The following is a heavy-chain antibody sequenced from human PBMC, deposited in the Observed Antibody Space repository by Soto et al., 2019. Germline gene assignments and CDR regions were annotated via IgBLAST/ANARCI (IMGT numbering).Heavy chain of an antibody. CDR2: INHSGST. D-gene: IGHD2-15*01. V-gene: IGHV4-34*01. J-gene: IGHJ6*02. CDR1: GGSFSGYY. Sequence: SETLSLTCAVYGGSFSGYYWSWIRQPPGKGLEWIGEINHSGSTNYNPSLKSRVTISVDTSKNQFSLKLSSVTAADTAVYYCARDKRVDYYYGMDVWGQGTTVT. CDR3: ARDKRVDYYYGMDV.